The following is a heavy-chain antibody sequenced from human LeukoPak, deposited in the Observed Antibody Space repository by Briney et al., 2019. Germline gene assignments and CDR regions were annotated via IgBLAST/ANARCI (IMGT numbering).Heavy chain of an antibody. D-gene: IGHD1-26*01. CDR1: GFTFSSYG. CDR3: AKDRFHLGELLEY. J-gene: IGHJ4*02. CDR2: ISYDGSNK. V-gene: IGHV3-30*18. Sequence: PGGSLRLSCAASGFTFSSYGMHWVRQAPGKGLEWVAVISYDGSNKYYADSVKGRFTISRDNFKNTLYLQMNSLRAEDTAVYYCAKDRFHLGELLEYWGQGTLVTVSS.